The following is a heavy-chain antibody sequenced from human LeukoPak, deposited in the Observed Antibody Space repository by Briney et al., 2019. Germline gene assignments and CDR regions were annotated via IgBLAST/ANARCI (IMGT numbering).Heavy chain of an antibody. D-gene: IGHD5-12*01. CDR3: ARDRSGYDTHYYYYMDV. J-gene: IGHJ6*03. CDR2: IYHSGST. CDR1: GGSISSSNW. V-gene: IGHV4-4*03. Sequence: PETLSLTCAVSGGSISSSNWWSWVRQPPGKGLEWIGEIYHSGSTNYNPSLKSRVTISVDKSKNQFSLNLRSVTAADTAVYYCARDRSGYDTHYYYYMDVWGKGTTVTISS.